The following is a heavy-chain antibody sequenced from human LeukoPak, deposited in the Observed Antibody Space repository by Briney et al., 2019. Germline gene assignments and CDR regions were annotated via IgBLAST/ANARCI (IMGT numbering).Heavy chain of an antibody. V-gene: IGHV3-7*01. D-gene: IGHD2-2*01. J-gene: IGHJ4*02. Sequence: GGSLRLSCAASGFTFSSYWMSWVRQAPGKGLEWVATIKYDGSDKYYVDSVKGRFTISRDNSKNTLYLQMNSLRAEDTAVYYCARVMGRYCSSTSCYVDYWGQGTLVTVSS. CDR3: ARVMGRYCSSTSCYVDY. CDR1: GFTFSSYW. CDR2: IKYDGSDK.